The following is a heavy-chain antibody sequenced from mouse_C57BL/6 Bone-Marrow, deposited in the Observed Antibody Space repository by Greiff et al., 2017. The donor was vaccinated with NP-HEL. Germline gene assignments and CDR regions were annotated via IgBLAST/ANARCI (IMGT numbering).Heavy chain of an antibody. V-gene: IGHV14-4*01. CDR2: IDPENGDT. D-gene: IGHD2-2*01. CDR1: GFNIKDDY. Sequence: EVQLQQSGAELVRPGASVKLSCTASGFNIKDDYMHWVKQRPEQGLEWIGWIDPENGDTEYASKFQGKATITADTSSNTAYLQLSSLTSEDTAVYYCTTGGYGYYLDYWGQGTTLTVSS. J-gene: IGHJ2*01. CDR3: TTGGYGYYLDY.